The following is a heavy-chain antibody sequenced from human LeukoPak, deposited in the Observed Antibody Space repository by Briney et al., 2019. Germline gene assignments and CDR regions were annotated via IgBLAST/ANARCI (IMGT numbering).Heavy chain of an antibody. D-gene: IGHD4-17*01. CDR1: GGSVSGYY. Sequence: SETLSLTCVVSGGSVSGYYWGWIRQPPGRGLEWIGYVYYSGSTNYNPSFKSRITISVDTSRNQFSLQLSSVTAADTAVYYCARDYGDYYFDYWGQGTLVTVSS. CDR3: ARDYGDYYFDY. CDR2: VYYSGST. V-gene: IGHV4-59*02. J-gene: IGHJ4*02.